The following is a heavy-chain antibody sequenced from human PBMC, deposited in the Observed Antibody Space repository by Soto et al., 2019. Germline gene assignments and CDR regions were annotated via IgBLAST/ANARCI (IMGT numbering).Heavy chain of an antibody. CDR3: AKDRPDRGYGYGYSSGTYYYYGMDV. Sequence: GASVKVSCKASGGTFSSYTISWVRQAPGQGLEWMGRIIPILGIANYAQKFQGRVTITADKSTSTAYMELSSLRSEDTAVYYCAKDRPDRGYGYGYSSGTYYYYGMDVCGQGTTVTVSS. D-gene: IGHD5-18*01. J-gene: IGHJ6*02. CDR1: GGTFSSYT. V-gene: IGHV1-69*04. CDR2: IIPILGIA.